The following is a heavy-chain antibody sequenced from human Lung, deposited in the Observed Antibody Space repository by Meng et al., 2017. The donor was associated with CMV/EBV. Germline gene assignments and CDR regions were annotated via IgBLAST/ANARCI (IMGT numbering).Heavy chain of an antibody. Sequence: SXXVSXKASGGTFSSFAISWVRQAPGQGLEWMGGIIPIFGTANYAQNFQGRVTITTDESRITAYMELSSLRSEDSAIYYCASVGFCSGTTCYTGDYTSRRHFEHWGQGTXVTGSS. CDR2: IIPIFGTA. CDR1: GGTFSSFA. D-gene: IGHD2-2*02. CDR3: ASVGFCSGTTCYTGDYTSRRHFEH. V-gene: IGHV1-69*05. J-gene: IGHJ4*02.